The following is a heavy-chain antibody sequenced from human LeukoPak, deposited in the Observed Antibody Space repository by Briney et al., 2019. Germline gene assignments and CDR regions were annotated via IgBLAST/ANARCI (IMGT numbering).Heavy chain of an antibody. J-gene: IGHJ3*02. V-gene: IGHV4-59*01. CDR3: ARVGPNCSSTSCYEYAFDI. Sequence: PSETLSLTCTVSGGSISSYYWSWIRQPPGKGLEWIGYIYYSGSTNYNPSLKSRVTTSVDTSKNQFSLKLSSVTAADTAVYYCARVGPNCSSTSCYEYAFDIWGQGTMVTVSS. CDR1: GGSISSYY. CDR2: IYYSGST. D-gene: IGHD2-2*01.